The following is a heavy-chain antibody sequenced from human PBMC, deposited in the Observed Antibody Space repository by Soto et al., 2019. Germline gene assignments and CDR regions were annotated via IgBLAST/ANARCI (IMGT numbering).Heavy chain of an antibody. D-gene: IGHD3-3*01. CDR3: AKAGEILRFLEWLPYYYYYYMDV. CDR1: GFTFSSYA. Sequence: AGGSLRLSCAASGFTFSSYAMSWVLQAPGKGLEWVSAFSGSGGSTYYADSVKGRFTISRDNSKNTLYLQMNSLRAEDTAVYYCAKAGEILRFLEWLPYYYYYYMDVWGKGTTVTVSS. J-gene: IGHJ6*03. V-gene: IGHV3-23*01. CDR2: FSGSGGST.